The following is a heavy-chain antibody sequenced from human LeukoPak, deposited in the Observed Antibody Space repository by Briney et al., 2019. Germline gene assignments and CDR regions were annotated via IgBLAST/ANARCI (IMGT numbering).Heavy chain of an antibody. D-gene: IGHD3-22*01. CDR2: IYYTGST. J-gene: IGHJ4*02. CDR1: GASISGYY. Sequence: PSETLSLTCTVSGASISGYYWSWIRQPPGKGLEWIGYIYYTGSTNYYPSLKSRLTISLDTSTNQFSLNLSSVTAADTAVYYCARSSSSDSRGYWNYWGQGTLVTVSS. V-gene: IGHV4-59*01. CDR3: ARSSSSDSRGYWNY.